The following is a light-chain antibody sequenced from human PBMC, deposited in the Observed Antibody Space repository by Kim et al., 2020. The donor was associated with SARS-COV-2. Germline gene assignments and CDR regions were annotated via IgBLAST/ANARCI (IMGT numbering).Light chain of an antibody. CDR3: QQYYSSPRT. CDR2: WAS. Sequence: ATINCKSSQSVLYSSNNKNYLSWYQQKPGQPPKLLIYWASTRESGVPDRFSGSGSGTDFTLTISSLQAEDVAVYYCQQYYSSPRTFGQGTKVDIK. V-gene: IGKV4-1*01. CDR1: QSVLYSSNNKNY. J-gene: IGKJ1*01.